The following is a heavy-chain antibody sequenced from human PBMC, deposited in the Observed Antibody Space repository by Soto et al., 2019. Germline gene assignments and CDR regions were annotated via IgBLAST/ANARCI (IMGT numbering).Heavy chain of an antibody. CDR3: ARGRSGSYFDWFDP. CDR1: GYSFTSYW. D-gene: IGHD1-26*01. V-gene: IGHV5-10-1*01. J-gene: IGHJ5*02. CDR2: IDPSDSYT. Sequence: TGESLKICCKGSGYSFTSYWISWVRQMPGKGLEWMGRIDPSDSYTNYSPSFQGHVTISADKSISTAYLQWSSLKASDTAMYYCARGRSGSYFDWFDPWGQGTLVTVSS.